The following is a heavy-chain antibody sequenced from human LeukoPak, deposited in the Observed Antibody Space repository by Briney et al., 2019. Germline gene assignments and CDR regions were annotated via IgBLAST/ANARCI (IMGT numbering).Heavy chain of an antibody. V-gene: IGHV5-51*01. CDR1: GYSFTSYW. Sequence: GESLKISCKGSGYSFTSYWIGWVRPMPGKGLEWMGIIYPGDSDTRYSPSFQGQVTISADKSISTACLQWSSLKASGTAMYYCARRRYCSSTSCYSENWFDPWGQGTLVTVSS. CDR2: IYPGDSDT. J-gene: IGHJ5*02. CDR3: ARRRYCSSTSCYSENWFDP. D-gene: IGHD2-2*01.